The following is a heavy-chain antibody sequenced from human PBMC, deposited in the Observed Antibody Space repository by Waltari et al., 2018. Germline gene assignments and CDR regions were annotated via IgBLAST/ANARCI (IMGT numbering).Heavy chain of an antibody. D-gene: IGHD2-2*01. CDR2: MNPNSGST. Sequence: QVQLVQSGAEVKKPGASVKVSCKASGYTFTSYDINWVRQATGQGLEWMGWMNPNSGSTYYADSVKGRFTISRDNSKNSLYLQMNSLRTEDTALYYCAKDARRDWYFDLWGRGTLVTVSS. V-gene: IGHV1-8*01. J-gene: IGHJ2*01. CDR1: GYTFTSYD. CDR3: AKDARRDWYFDL.